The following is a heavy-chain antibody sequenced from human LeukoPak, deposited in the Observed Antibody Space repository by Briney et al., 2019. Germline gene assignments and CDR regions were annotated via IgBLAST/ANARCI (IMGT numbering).Heavy chain of an antibody. J-gene: IGHJ3*02. V-gene: IGHV3-23*01. CDR2: ISGSGGST. CDR3: AKGRSWYNAFDI. Sequence: PGGSLRLSCAASGFTFSSYAMSWVRQAPGKGLEWVSAISGSGGSTYYADSVKGRFTISRYNSKNTLYLQMNSLRAEDTAVYYCAKGRSWYNAFDIWGQGTMVTVSS. D-gene: IGHD6-13*01. CDR1: GFTFSSYA.